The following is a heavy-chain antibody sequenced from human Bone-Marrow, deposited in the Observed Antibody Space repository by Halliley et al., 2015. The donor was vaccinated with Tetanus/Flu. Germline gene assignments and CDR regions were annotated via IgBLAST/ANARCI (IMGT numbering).Heavy chain of an antibody. CDR3: AIFGRGQLDGY. Sequence: KGLEWVSIIYADYRTYYKDSVEGRFIISRDNSKSPLYLQMNSLRVEDTAVYYCAIFGRGQLDGYWGQGTLVTVSS. D-gene: IGHD6-6*01. V-gene: IGHV3-53*01. CDR2: IYADYRT. J-gene: IGHJ4*02.